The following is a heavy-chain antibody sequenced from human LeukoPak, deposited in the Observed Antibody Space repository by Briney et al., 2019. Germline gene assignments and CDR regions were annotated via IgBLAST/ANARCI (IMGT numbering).Heavy chain of an antibody. CDR1: GFTFSTYS. V-gene: IGHV3-21*04. CDR2: ISRSSDTI. Sequence: GESLRLSCAASGFTFSTYSMIWVRQAPGKGLEWVSSISRSSDTIYYADLVKGRFTVSRDNAKNSLFLQMNSLRAEDTGVYYCARDGYEFWSGYYHGAYFDHWGQGTLVTVSS. J-gene: IGHJ4*02. CDR3: ARDGYEFWSGYYHGAYFDH. D-gene: IGHD3-3*01.